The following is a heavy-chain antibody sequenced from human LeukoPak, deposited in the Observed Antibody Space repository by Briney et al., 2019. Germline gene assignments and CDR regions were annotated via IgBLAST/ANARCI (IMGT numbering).Heavy chain of an antibody. J-gene: IGHJ3*02. D-gene: IGHD3-16*01. CDR1: GFTFSTYE. Sequence: GGSLRLSCAASGFTFSTYEMNWVRQAPGKGLEWVSYISSSGSTIYYADSVEGRFTISRDNAKNSLYLQMNSLRAEDTAVYYCARALVLMITSYAFDIWGQGTMVTVSS. CDR3: ARALVLMITSYAFDI. V-gene: IGHV3-48*03. CDR2: ISSSGSTI.